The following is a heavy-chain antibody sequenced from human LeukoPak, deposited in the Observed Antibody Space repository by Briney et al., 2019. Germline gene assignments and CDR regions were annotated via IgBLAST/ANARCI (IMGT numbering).Heavy chain of an antibody. CDR2: ISYDGSSK. D-gene: IGHD1-14*01. Sequence: GRSLRLSCAASGFTFSSYGMHWVRQAPGKGLEWVAVISYDGSSKYYADSVKGRFTISRGNSKNTLYLQMNSLRAEDTAVYYCAYPDPSHYWGQGTLVTVSS. V-gene: IGHV3-30*03. CDR1: GFTFSSYG. J-gene: IGHJ4*02. CDR3: AYPDPSHY.